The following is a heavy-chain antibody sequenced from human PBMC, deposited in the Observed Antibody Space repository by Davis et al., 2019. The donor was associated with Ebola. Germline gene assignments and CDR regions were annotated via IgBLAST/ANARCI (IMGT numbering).Heavy chain of an antibody. V-gene: IGHV3-23*01. CDR3: ARDRSGYYPGYFDY. CDR2: ISGSGGNT. D-gene: IGHD3-3*01. CDR1: GFTLETYA. J-gene: IGHJ4*02. Sequence: GGSLRLSCTASGFTLETYAMTWVRQAPGKGLEWVSAISGSGGNTYYADSVKGRFTISRDTSKNSLYLQMNSLRAEDTAVYYCARDRSGYYPGYFDYWGQGTLVTVSS.